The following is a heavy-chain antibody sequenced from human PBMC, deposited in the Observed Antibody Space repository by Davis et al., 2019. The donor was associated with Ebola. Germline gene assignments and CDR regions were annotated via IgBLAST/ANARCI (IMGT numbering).Heavy chain of an antibody. J-gene: IGHJ3*01. Sequence: PGGSLRLSCTASGFTSGCCAMNWVRQAPGKGLEWVSGIGSSSNGRHYADSVKGRFTISRDDSKNTVYLQMNNLRAEDTAVYYCAKDLLWWSASDVWGQGTMVTVSS. D-gene: IGHD2-21*01. V-gene: IGHV3-23*05. CDR1: GFTSGCCA. CDR2: IGSSSNGR. CDR3: AKDLLWWSASDV.